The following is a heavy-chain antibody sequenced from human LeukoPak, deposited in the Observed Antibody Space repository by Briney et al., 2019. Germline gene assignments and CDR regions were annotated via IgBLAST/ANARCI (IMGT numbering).Heavy chain of an antibody. Sequence: PGGSLRLSCAASGFNFANHAMSWVRQSPGKRLEWVSAISGGGDITYYADSVTGRFTISRDNSKDTLFLQMHSLRPGDTAVYYCVREDTPATANYWGQGTLVTISP. J-gene: IGHJ4*02. CDR3: VREDTPATANY. CDR2: ISGGGDIT. D-gene: IGHD2-21*02. CDR1: GFNFANHA. V-gene: IGHV3-23*01.